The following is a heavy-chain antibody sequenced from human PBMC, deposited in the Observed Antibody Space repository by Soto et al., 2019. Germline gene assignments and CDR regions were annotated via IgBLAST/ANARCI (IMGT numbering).Heavy chain of an antibody. CDR2: IYYSGST. V-gene: IGHV4-61*01. Sequence: SETLSLTCPVSGFTVISGSYYWSWIRQPPGKGLEWIGYIYYSGSTNYNPSLKSRVTISVDTSRNQFSLKLSSVTAADTAVYYCARGSPMDVWGQGTMVTVSS. CDR3: ARGSPMDV. J-gene: IGHJ6*02. CDR1: GFTVISGSYY.